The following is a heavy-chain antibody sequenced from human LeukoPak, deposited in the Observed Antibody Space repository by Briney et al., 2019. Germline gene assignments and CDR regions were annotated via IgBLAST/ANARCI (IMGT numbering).Heavy chain of an antibody. Sequence: GGSLRLSCAASGFTFSSYWMSWVRQAPGKGLEWVANIKQDGSERYSVDSVKGRFTISRDNAKNSLYLQMNSLRAEDTAVYYCVRDTGYNYYAMDVWGKGATVTVSS. CDR3: VRDTGYNYYAMDV. CDR1: GFTFSSYW. V-gene: IGHV3-7*01. D-gene: IGHD5-18*01. CDR2: IKQDGSER. J-gene: IGHJ6*04.